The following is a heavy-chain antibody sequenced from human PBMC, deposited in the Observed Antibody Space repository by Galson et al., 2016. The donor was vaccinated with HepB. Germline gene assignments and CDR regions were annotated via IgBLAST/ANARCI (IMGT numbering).Heavy chain of an antibody. V-gene: IGHV4-39*01. CDR1: GGSISTSSYY. CDR2: VSYSGNT. J-gene: IGHJ4*02. CDR3: ARIFPYTNYVGSSDY. D-gene: IGHD4-11*01. Sequence: SETLSLTCTVSGGSISTSSYYGGWIRQPPGKGLEWIVSVSYSGNTYYNPSLKSRVTTSVDTSKNQFSLKLRSVTAADTAVYYCARIFPYTNYVGSSDYWGQGALVAVSS.